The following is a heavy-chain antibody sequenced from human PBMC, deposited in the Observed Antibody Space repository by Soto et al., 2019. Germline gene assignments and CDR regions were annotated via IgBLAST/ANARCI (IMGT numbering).Heavy chain of an antibody. CDR1: GFTVSSNY. D-gene: IGHD3-10*01. CDR3: ARELWFGEYYFDY. J-gene: IGHJ4*02. CDR2: IYSGGST. V-gene: IGHV3-66*01. Sequence: EVQLVESGGGLVQPGGSLRLSCAASGFTVSSNYMSWVRQAPGKGLEWVSVIYSGGSTYYADSVKGRFTISRDNSKNTMYLQMNSLRAEDTAVYYCARELWFGEYYFDYWGQGTLVTVSS.